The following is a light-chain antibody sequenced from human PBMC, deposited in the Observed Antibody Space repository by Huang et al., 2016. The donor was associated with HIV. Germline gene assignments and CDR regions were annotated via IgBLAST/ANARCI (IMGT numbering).Light chain of an antibody. J-gene: IGKJ4*01. CDR3: QHYGSSLLT. CDR2: GAS. V-gene: IGKV3-20*01. Sequence: EIVLTQSPGTLSLSPGERATLSCRASQSVTSRHLAWYQQKPGQAPRLLIYGASSRASGIPDRFSGSGSGTDFTLTISRLEPEDFVVFYCQHYGSSLLTFGGGTKLEI. CDR1: QSVTSRH.